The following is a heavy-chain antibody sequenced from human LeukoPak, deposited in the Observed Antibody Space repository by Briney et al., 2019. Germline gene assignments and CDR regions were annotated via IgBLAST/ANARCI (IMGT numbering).Heavy chain of an antibody. CDR1: GFTSGDYY. D-gene: IGHD4-23*01. V-gene: IGHV3-11*01. CDR3: ARWGDYGGKD. Sequence: GGSLRLSCAASGFTSGDYYMSWIRQAPGKGLEWASYITTRSSAIYYADSVKGRFTISRDDAKNSLYLQMNSLRAEDTAVYYCARWGDYGGKDWGQGTLVTVSS. CDR2: ITTRSSAI. J-gene: IGHJ4*02.